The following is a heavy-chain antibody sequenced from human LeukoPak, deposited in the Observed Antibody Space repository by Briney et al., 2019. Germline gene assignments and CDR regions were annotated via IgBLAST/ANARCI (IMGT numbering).Heavy chain of an antibody. J-gene: IGHJ4*02. Sequence: SETLSLTCAVSGGSISSGGYSWSWIRQPPGKGLEWIGYIYYSGSTYYNPSLKSRVTISVDTSKNQFSLKLSSVTAADTAVYYCARGDSSSWYPGYFDYWGQGTLVTVSS. D-gene: IGHD6-13*01. V-gene: IGHV4-30-4*07. CDR3: ARGDSSSWYPGYFDY. CDR1: GGSISSGGYS. CDR2: IYYSGST.